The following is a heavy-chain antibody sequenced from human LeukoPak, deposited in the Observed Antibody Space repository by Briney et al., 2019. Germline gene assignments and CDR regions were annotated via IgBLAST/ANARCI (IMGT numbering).Heavy chain of an antibody. Sequence: PSETLSLTCTLSGGSITTYYWSWIRQPPGKGLEWIGYIYHSRSTNYNPPRKSLVTISVDTSKNQFSLKLSAVTAADTAVYYCARGGGYASPIGYWGQGALVTVSS. CDR2: IYHSRST. CDR3: ARGGGYASPIGY. D-gene: IGHD5-12*01. CDR1: GGSITTYY. J-gene: IGHJ4*02. V-gene: IGHV4-59*01.